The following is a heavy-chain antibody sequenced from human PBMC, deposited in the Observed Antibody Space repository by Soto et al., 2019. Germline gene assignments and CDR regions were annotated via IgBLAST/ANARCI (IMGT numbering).Heavy chain of an antibody. Sequence: GGSLRLSCAASGLPFSTYGMHWVRQAPGKGLEWVAVIWFDGTKKYYADSVNGRFTISRDNSKNTLYLQMNSLRAEDTAVYYCASQIFWSGSTAHGMDVWGQGTAVTVSS. CDR1: GLPFSTYG. CDR2: IWFDGTKK. CDR3: ASQIFWSGSTAHGMDV. V-gene: IGHV3-33*01. D-gene: IGHD3-3*01. J-gene: IGHJ6*02.